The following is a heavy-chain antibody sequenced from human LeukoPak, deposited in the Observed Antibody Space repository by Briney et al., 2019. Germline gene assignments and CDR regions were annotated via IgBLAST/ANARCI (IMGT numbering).Heavy chain of an antibody. Sequence: SETLSLTCTVSNYSITSGYYWGWIRQPPGKGLEWIGSIYHSGTTYYSPSLKSRVTISVDTSKNQFSLNLSSVTAADTAVYYCARVSRGYDILYWGQGTLVTVSS. CDR2: IYHSGTT. CDR3: ARVSRGYDILY. D-gene: IGHD3-9*01. J-gene: IGHJ4*02. CDR1: NYSITSGYY. V-gene: IGHV4-38-2*02.